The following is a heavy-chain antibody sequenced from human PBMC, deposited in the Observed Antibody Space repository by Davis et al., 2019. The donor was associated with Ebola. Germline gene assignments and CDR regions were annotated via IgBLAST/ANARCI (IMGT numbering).Heavy chain of an antibody. D-gene: IGHD2-2*02. CDR1: GFNFHDYG. J-gene: IGHJ6*02. Sequence: GGSLRLSCAASGFNFHDYGMHWVRQAPGKGLEWVSGISWNSGTVGYADSVKGRFTISRDNAKNSLYLQMNSLRDEDTAVYCCARDRMEYQLLYLRKGMDVWGQGTTVTVSS. CDR2: ISWNSGTV. CDR3: ARDRMEYQLLYLRKGMDV. V-gene: IGHV3-9*01.